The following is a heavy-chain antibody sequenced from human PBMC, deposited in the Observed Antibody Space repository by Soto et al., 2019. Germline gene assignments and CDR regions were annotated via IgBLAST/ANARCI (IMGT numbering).Heavy chain of an antibody. CDR3: AKDIAARLHPFDY. CDR2: ISGSGGST. V-gene: IGHV3-23*01. Sequence: PGGSLRLSCAASGFTFSSHAMSWVRQAPGKGLEWVSAISGSGGSTYYADSVKGRFTISRDNSKNTLYLQMNSLRAEDTAVYYCAKDIAARLHPFDYWGQGTLVTVSS. CDR1: GFTFSSHA. D-gene: IGHD6-6*01. J-gene: IGHJ4*02.